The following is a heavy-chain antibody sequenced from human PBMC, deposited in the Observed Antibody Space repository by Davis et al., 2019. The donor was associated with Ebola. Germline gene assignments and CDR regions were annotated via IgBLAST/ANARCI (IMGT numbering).Heavy chain of an antibody. V-gene: IGHV3-23*01. CDR3: ARDGLYSSSSY. J-gene: IGHJ4*01. CDR2: ISGSGGDT. CDR1: GFIFAGYA. Sequence: GESLKISCAASGFIFAGYAMTWVRQAPGKGLEWVSGISGSGGDTFYADSVKGRFTISRDNSKNTLYLQMNSLRAEDTAIYYCARDGLYSSSSYWGQGTLVTVSS. D-gene: IGHD6-6*01.